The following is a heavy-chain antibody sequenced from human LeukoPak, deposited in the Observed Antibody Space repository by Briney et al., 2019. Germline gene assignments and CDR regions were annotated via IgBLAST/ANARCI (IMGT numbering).Heavy chain of an antibody. V-gene: IGHV4-31*03. D-gene: IGHD4-17*01. CDR2: IHNTGKT. CDR3: ARKNDYGDSYYMDV. J-gene: IGHJ6*03. Sequence: PSEPLSLTCTVSGGSISSGSYYWGWIRQHPGKGLEWIGYIHNTGKTDYNPSLKSRIIIPLDTSKNRFSLRLSSVTAADTALYYCARKNDYGDSYYMDVWGKGTTVTVSS. CDR1: GGSISSGSYY.